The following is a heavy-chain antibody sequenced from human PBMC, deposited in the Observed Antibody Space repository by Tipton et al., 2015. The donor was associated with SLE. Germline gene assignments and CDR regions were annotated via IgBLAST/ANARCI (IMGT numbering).Heavy chain of an antibody. J-gene: IGHJ3*02. CDR2: VYYTGNT. V-gene: IGHV4-39*07. CDR3: ARGRSSSWAFDI. Sequence: WVRQAPGKGLEWIGNVYYTGNTYSNPSLKSRVTLSIDMSKNQFSLRLSSVTAADTAVYYCARGRSSSWAFDIWGQGTMVTVSS. D-gene: IGHD6-6*01.